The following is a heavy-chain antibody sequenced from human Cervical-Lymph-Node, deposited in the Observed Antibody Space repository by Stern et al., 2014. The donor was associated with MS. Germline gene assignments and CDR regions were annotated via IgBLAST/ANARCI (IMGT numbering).Heavy chain of an antibody. Sequence: EVQLVQSGGGLVQPGGSLRLSCAASGFTFSSFWMMWVRQAPGKGLEWVANIKHDGSEKHYVDSVKGRFTLSRDNAKNSLYLQMNSLRAEDTAVYYCASRGIDYWGQGTLVTVSS. CDR3: ASRGIDY. CDR1: GFTFSSFW. CDR2: IKHDGSEK. V-gene: IGHV3-7*01. J-gene: IGHJ4*02. D-gene: IGHD3-10*01.